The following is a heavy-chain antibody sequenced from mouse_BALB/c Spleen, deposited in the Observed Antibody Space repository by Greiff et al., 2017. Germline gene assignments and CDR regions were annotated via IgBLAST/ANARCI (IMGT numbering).Heavy chain of an antibody. CDR3: ARYDSLAY. Sequence: EVQRVESGGGLVQPGGSRTLSCAASGFTFSSFGMHWVRQAPEKGLEWVAYISSGSSTIYYADTVKGGFTISRDNPKNTLFLQMTSLRSEDTAMYYCARYDSLAYWGQGTLVTVSA. CDR2: ISSGSSTI. CDR1: GFTFSSFG. J-gene: IGHJ3*01. V-gene: IGHV5-17*02. D-gene: IGHD3-2*01.